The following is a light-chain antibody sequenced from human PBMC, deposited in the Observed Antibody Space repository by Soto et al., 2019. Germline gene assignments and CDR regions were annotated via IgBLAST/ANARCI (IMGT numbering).Light chain of an antibody. Sequence: EIVLTQSPGTQSLSPGERATLSCRASQSVSSSYLAWYQQKPGQAPRLLIYGASSRATGIPDRFSGSGSGTDFTLTISRLEPEDLAVYYCQQYGSSLLFTFGPGTKVDIK. V-gene: IGKV3-20*01. CDR2: GAS. CDR1: QSVSSSY. CDR3: QQYGSSLLFT. J-gene: IGKJ3*01.